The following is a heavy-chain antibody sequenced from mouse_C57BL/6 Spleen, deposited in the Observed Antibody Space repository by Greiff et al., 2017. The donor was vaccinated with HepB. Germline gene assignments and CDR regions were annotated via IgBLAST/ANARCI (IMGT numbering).Heavy chain of an antibody. CDR3: ARAVLRLYYFDY. Sequence: QVQLQQPGAELVRPGSSVKLSCKASGYTFTSYWMHWVKQRPIQGLEWIGNIDPSDSETHYNQKFKDKATLTVDKSSSTAYMQLSSLTSEDSAVYYCARAVLRLYYFDYWGQGTTLTVSS. J-gene: IGHJ2*01. D-gene: IGHD1-1*01. V-gene: IGHV1-52*01. CDR2: IDPSDSET. CDR1: GYTFTSYW.